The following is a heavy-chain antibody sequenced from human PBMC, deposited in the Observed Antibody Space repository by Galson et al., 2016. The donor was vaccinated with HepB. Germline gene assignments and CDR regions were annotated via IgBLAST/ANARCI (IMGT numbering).Heavy chain of an antibody. CDR2: INRDGRGT. Sequence: SLRLSCADSESTFGNHWVYWVRQAPGKGLVWVSKINRDGRGTAYADSVKGRFTISRDNAKNTLYLQMNSPRDEDTALYYCARGGTPSGLDIWGQGTMVTVSS. J-gene: IGHJ3*02. CDR1: ESTFGNHW. D-gene: IGHD3-16*01. V-gene: IGHV3-74*03. CDR3: ARGGTPSGLDI.